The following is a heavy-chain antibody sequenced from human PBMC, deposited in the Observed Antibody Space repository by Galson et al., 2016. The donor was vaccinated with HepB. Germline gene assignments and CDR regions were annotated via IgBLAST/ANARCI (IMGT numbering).Heavy chain of an antibody. CDR1: GFTFSAYA. CDR2: MWSDGTKI. J-gene: IGHJ4*02. D-gene: IGHD5-24*01. V-gene: IGHV3-33*03. Sequence: SLRLSCAASGFTFSAYAMHWVRQAPGKGLEWVAVMWSDGTKIYSVDSVKGRVTISRDNSKNTLYLQMNTLRAEDTAVYYCARERRDGYKALDYWGQGTLVTVSS. CDR3: ARERRDGYKALDY.